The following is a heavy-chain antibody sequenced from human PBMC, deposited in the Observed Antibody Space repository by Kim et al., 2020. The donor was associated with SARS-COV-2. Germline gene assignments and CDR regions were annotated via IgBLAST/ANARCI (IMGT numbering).Heavy chain of an antibody. CDR2: ISYDGSNK. J-gene: IGHJ4*01. CDR3: ARPLAYGSGSYYNCGY. V-gene: IGHV3-30*04. D-gene: IGHD3-10*01. CDR1: GFTFSSYA. Sequence: GGSLRLSCAASGFTFSSYAMHWVRQAPGKGLEWVAVISYDGSNKYYADSVKGRFTISRDNSKNTLYLQMNSLRAEDTAVYYCARPLAYGSGSYYNCGYWG.